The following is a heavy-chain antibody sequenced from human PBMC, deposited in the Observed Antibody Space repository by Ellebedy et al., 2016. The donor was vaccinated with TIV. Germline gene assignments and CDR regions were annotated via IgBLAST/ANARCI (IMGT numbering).Heavy chain of an antibody. CDR2: ISSSSSTI. J-gene: IGHJ4*02. CDR3: ARGPSYSSSWYGDYFDY. CDR1: GFTFSSYS. D-gene: IGHD6-13*01. V-gene: IGHV3-48*02. Sequence: GGSLRLXXAASGFTFSSYSMNWVRQAPGKGLEWVSYISSSSSTIYYADSVKGRFTISRDNAKNSLYLQMNSLRDEDTAVYYCARGPSYSSSWYGDYFDYWGQGTLVTVSS.